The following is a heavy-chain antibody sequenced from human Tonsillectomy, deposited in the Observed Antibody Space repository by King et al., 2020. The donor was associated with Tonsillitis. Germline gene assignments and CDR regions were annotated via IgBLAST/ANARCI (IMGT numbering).Heavy chain of an antibody. CDR3: AREVGYDSGGHTFDS. CDR2: MFHSGRT. Sequence: VQLQESGPGLVKPSETLSLTCTVSGGSFNSYYWSWIRQPPGKGLEWIAYMFHSGRTNYNPSLKSRVTVSIDLSKNQFSLRLNSVTAADTAFYYCAREVGYDSGGHTFDSWGRGNPGTGSS. J-gene: IGHJ4*02. CDR1: GGSFNSYY. D-gene: IGHD3-10*01. V-gene: IGHV4-59*01.